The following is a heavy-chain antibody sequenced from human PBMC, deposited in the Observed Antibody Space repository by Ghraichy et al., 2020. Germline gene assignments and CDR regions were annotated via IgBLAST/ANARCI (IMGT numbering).Heavy chain of an antibody. CDR1: GFTFSAYS. CDR2: ITSSSTFT. Sequence: GGSLRLSCAASGFTFSAYSMNWVRQAPGKGLEWVSSITSSSTFTYYADSVKGRFTISRDNAKSSLYLQMNSLRAEDTAVYYCARDPGGRRPNCFDPWGQGVLVTVSS. CDR3: ARDPGGRRPNCFDP. J-gene: IGHJ5*02. D-gene: IGHD3-16*01. V-gene: IGHV3-21*06.